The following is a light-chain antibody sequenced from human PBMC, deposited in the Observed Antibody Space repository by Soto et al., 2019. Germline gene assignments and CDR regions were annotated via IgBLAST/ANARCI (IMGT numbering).Light chain of an antibody. CDR1: QGLRSW. CDR3: QQANSSPLT. Sequence: DIHMTQYASLVSASVGDSVTIAGRSCQGLRSWLSWYQQKPVKAPKLVIYAASRLQSGVPSRFSGSGSGTDFTLTISSLQPEDFASYYCQQANSSPLTFGQGTRLEIK. J-gene: IGKJ5*01. CDR2: AAS. V-gene: IGKV1-12*01.